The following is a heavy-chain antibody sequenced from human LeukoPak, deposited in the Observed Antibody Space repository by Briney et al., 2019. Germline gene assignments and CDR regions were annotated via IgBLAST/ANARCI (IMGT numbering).Heavy chain of an antibody. Sequence: GGSLRLSCAASGFTFSSYSMNWVRQAPGKGLEWVSSISSSSSYIYYADSVKGRFTISRDNAKNSLYLQMNSLRAEDTAVYYCARDGPDGSGSYYHRLFDPWGQGTLVTVSS. CDR1: GFTFSSYS. J-gene: IGHJ5*02. V-gene: IGHV3-21*01. CDR2: ISSSSSYI. CDR3: ARDGPDGSGSYYHRLFDP. D-gene: IGHD3-10*01.